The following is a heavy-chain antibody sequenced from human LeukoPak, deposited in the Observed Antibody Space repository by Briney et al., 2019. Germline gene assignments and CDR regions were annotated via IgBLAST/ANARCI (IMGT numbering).Heavy chain of an antibody. Sequence: RASVKVSCKASGYTFTGYYMHWVRQAPGQGLEWMGWINPNSGGTNYAQKFQGRVTMTEDTSTDTAYMELSSLRSEDTAVYYCATDFGVVIRSGYWGQGTLVTVSS. CDR2: INPNSGGT. CDR3: ATDFGVVIRSGY. CDR1: GYTFTGYY. J-gene: IGHJ4*02. D-gene: IGHD3-3*01. V-gene: IGHV1-2*02.